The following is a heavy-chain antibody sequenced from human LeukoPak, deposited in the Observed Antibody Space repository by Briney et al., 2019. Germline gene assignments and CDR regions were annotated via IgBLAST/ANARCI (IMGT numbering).Heavy chain of an antibody. J-gene: IGHJ4*02. CDR3: ARDGRDYYDSSGYYEY. Sequence: MSSETLSPTCTVSGGSISSGSYYWSWIRQPAGKGLEWIGRIYTSGSTNYNPSLKSRVTISVDTSKNQFSLKLSSVTAADTAVYYCARDGRDYYDSSGYYEYWGQGTLVTVSS. CDR2: IYTSGST. V-gene: IGHV4-61*02. CDR1: GGSISSGSYY. D-gene: IGHD3-22*01.